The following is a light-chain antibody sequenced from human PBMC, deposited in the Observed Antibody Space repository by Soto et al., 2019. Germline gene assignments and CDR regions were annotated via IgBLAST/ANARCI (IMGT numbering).Light chain of an antibody. J-gene: IGKJ1*01. V-gene: IGKV3-20*01. CDR3: KQYGSSPGT. Sequence: EIVLTQSPGTLSLSPGERATLSCRASQSVSSSYLAWYQQKPGQAPRRLIYGASIRATGSPYRFSGSGSGTDFTLTISRLEPEDFAVYYCKQYGSSPGTFGQGTKVEIK. CDR2: GAS. CDR1: QSVSSSY.